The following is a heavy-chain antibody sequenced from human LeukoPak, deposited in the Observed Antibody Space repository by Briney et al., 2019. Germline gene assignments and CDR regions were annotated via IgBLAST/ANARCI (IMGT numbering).Heavy chain of an antibody. V-gene: IGHV3-30*04. CDR2: ISYDGSNK. Sequence: GGSLRLSCAASGFTFSSYAMHWVRQAPGKGLEWVAVISYDGSNKYYADSVKGRFTISRDNSKNTLYLQMNSLRAEDTAVYYCARESWIVGATSYYYSMDVWGQGTTVTVSS. CDR1: GFTFSSYA. CDR3: ARESWIVGATSYYYSMDV. D-gene: IGHD1-26*01. J-gene: IGHJ6*02.